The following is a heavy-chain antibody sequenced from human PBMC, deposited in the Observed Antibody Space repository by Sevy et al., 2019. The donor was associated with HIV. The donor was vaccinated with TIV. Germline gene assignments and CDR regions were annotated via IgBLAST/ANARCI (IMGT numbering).Heavy chain of an antibody. CDR2: IYFTGNT. CDR3: ARDSTTRPRVLDY. V-gene: IGHV4-59*01. J-gene: IGHJ4*02. CDR1: GGSISSYF. D-gene: IGHD1-1*01. Sequence: SETLSLTCSVSGGSISSYFWTWVRQSPGKGLEWIGNIYFTGNTDYSPPLKSRVTLSLDTSKGQFSLTLKSVTAADTAIYFCARDSTTRPRVLDYWGQGTLVTVSS.